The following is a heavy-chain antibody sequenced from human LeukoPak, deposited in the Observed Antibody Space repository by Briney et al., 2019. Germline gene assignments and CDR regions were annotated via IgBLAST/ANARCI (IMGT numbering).Heavy chain of an antibody. Sequence: PGGSLRLSCAASGFTFSSYAMHWVRQAPGQGLEWVAVMSYDGNDKYYADSVKGRFTISGDNSKNTLYLQMNSLRTEDTAVYYCARGQLYATSWYFDYWGQGTLVIVSS. J-gene: IGHJ4*02. CDR3: ARGQLYATSWYFDY. D-gene: IGHD2-2*01. CDR2: MSYDGNDK. CDR1: GFTFSSYA. V-gene: IGHV3-30-3*01.